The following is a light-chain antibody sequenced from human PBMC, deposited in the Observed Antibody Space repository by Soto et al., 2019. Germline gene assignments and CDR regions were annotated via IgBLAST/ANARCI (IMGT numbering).Light chain of an antibody. Sequence: EVVMTQSPATLSVSPGEGATLSCRASQSVSSNLAWYQQRPGQAPRLLVYGASTRATGIPARFSGSGSGTEFPLTIISLQSEDFAVYYCQQYKDWPPYTFGHGPKLEI. CDR3: QQYKDWPPYT. CDR1: QSVSSN. J-gene: IGKJ2*01. V-gene: IGKV3-15*01. CDR2: GAS.